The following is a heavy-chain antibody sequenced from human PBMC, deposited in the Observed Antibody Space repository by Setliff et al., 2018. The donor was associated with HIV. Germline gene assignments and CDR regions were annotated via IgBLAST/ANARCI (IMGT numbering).Heavy chain of an antibody. Sequence: KASETLSLTCDVSGYSISSGYYWGWIRQPPGKGLEWIGSIYHSGNTYYNPSLKSRVTISVDTSKDQFSLKLNSITAADTAIYFCARVRDPNWNYDMDVWGQGTTVTVS. J-gene: IGHJ6*03. CDR3: ARVRDPNWNYDMDV. CDR1: GYSISSGYY. D-gene: IGHD1-1*01. V-gene: IGHV4-38-2*01. CDR2: IYHSGNT.